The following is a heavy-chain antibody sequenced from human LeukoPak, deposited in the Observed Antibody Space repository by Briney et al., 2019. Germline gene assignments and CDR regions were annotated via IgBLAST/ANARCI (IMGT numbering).Heavy chain of an antibody. CDR3: VGVRYNYGLSAY. J-gene: IGHJ4*02. D-gene: IGHD5-18*01. V-gene: IGHV3-23*01. Sequence: PGGSLRLSCAASGFTFSSSAMSWVRQAPGKGLEWVSAISNNGGYTYYADSVQGRFTISRDNSKNTLYLQMNNLRADDTAIYFCVGVRYNYGLSAYWGQGTLVIVSS. CDR1: GFTFSSSA. CDR2: ISNNGGYT.